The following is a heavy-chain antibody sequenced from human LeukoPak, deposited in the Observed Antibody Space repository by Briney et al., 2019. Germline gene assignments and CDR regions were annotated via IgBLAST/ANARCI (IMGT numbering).Heavy chain of an antibody. J-gene: IGHJ5*02. CDR2: IYYSGST. V-gene: IGHV4-59*01. CDR1: GGSISSYY. Sequence: SETLSPTCTVSGGSISSYYWSWIRQPPGKGLEWIGYIYYSGSTNYNPSLKSRVTISVDTSKNQFSLKLSSVTAADTAVYYCARDSPWFDPWGQGTLVTVSS. CDR3: ARDSPWFDP.